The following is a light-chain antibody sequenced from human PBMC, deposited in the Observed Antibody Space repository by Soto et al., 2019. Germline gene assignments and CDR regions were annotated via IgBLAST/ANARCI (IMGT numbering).Light chain of an antibody. CDR2: GNN. CDR1: SSSIGAGYD. CDR3: QSYDSSLSGWV. V-gene: IGLV1-40*01. Sequence: QSVLTQPPSVSGAPGQRVTISCTGSSSSIGAGYDVHWYQQLPGTAPKLLIYGNNNRPSGVPDRFSGSKSGTSASLAITGLQAEDEADYYCQSYDSSLSGWVFGGGPKVTVL. J-gene: IGLJ3*02.